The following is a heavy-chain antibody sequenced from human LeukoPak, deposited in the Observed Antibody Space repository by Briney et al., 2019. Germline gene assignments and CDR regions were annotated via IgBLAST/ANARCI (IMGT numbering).Heavy chain of an antibody. CDR2: IKQDGSEK. CDR3: ARDHSSMASQKTFDY. Sequence: ETLSLTCAVSGGSISSSNWWSWVRQAPGKGLEWVANIKQDGSEKYYVDSVKGRFTISRDNAKNSLYLQMNSLRAEDTAVYYCARDHSSMASQKTFDYWGQGTLVTVSS. J-gene: IGHJ4*02. D-gene: IGHD5-24*01. CDR1: GGSISSSNW. V-gene: IGHV3-7*01.